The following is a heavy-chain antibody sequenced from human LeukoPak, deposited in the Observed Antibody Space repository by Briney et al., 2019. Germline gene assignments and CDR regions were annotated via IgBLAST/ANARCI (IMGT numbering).Heavy chain of an antibody. Sequence: PGGSLRLSCAASESPFRSYAMSGFRQAPGKGLEWASPISGSGGSTYYADSVKGRFTISRDNSKNTLYLQMNSLRAEDTAVYYCAKSANDTLTGYRLFDYWGQGTLVTVSS. V-gene: IGHV3-23*01. CDR1: ESPFRSYA. CDR3: AKSANDTLTGYRLFDY. D-gene: IGHD3-9*01. CDR2: ISGSGGST. J-gene: IGHJ4*02.